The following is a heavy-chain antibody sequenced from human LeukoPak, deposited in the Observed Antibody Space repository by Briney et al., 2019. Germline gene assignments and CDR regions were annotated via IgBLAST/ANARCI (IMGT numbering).Heavy chain of an antibody. J-gene: IGHJ4*02. CDR2: VCSGGNI. Sequence: SETLSLTCTVSGGSVSSSYYWGWIRQPPGKGLEWIGSVCSGGNICSNPSLESRVTTSVDSSRSHFFLQLTSATAADTAVYFCARDGPWKSDYWGQGTLVTVSS. CDR1: GGSVSSSYY. CDR3: ARDGPWKSDY. D-gene: IGHD1-1*01. V-gene: IGHV4-39*02.